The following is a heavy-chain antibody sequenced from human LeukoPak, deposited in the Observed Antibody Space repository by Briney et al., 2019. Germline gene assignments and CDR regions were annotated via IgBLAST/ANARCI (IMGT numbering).Heavy chain of an antibody. CDR2: IYYSGST. CDR3: ARDGGTDYYDSSGLAFDI. CDR1: GGSISSYY. D-gene: IGHD3-22*01. J-gene: IGHJ3*02. Sequence: SETLSLTCTVSGGSISSYYWSWIRQTPRKGLGWIGYIYYSGSTNYNPSLKSRVTISVDTSKDQFSLKLSSVTAADTAVYYCARDGGTDYYDSSGLAFDIWGQGTMVTVSS. V-gene: IGHV4-59*01.